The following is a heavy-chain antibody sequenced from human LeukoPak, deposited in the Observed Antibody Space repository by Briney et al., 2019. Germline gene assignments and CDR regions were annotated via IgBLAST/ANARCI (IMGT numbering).Heavy chain of an antibody. CDR2: ISYDGSNK. CDR1: GFTFSSYA. CDR3: ARVRTGTYDSSGYLVRRAFDI. V-gene: IGHV3-30*04. D-gene: IGHD3-22*01. J-gene: IGHJ3*02. Sequence: GGSLRLSCAASGFTFSSYAMHWVRQAPGKGLEWVAVISYDGSNKYYADSVKGRFTISRDNSKNTLYLQMNSLRAEDTAVYYCARVRTGTYDSSGYLVRRAFDIWGQGTMVTVSS.